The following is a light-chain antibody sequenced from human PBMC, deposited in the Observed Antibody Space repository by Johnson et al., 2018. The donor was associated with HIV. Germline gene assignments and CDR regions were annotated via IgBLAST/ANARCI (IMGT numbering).Light chain of an antibody. CDR3: GTWDSSRRTAF. CDR1: SSNIGNNY. J-gene: IGLJ1*01. Sequence: QAVLTQPPSVSAAPGQRVSISCSGSSSNIGNNYVSWYQQVPGTAPKLLIYENNRRPSGIPDRFSGSKSGTSATLGITGLQTADEADYYCGTWDSSRRTAFFGTGTKVTVL. CDR2: ENN. V-gene: IGLV1-51*01.